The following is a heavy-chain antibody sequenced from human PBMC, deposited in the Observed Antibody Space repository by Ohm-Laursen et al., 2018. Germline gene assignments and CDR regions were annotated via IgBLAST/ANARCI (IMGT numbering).Heavy chain of an antibody. J-gene: IGHJ6*02. Sequence: SLRLSCAASGFIFSNFGMHWVRQAPGKGLEWVSSISSSSSYIYYADSVKGRFTISRGNAKNSLYLQMNSLRAEDTALYYCAKDSSGGYYGMHVWGQGTTVTVSS. V-gene: IGHV3-21*04. CDR2: ISSSSSYI. CDR3: AKDSSGGYYGMHV. D-gene: IGHD3-10*01. CDR1: GFIFSNFG.